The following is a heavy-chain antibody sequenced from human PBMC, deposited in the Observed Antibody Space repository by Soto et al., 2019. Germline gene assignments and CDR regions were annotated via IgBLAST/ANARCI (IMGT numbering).Heavy chain of an antibody. CDR2: IYYSGST. CDR3: ERRYRGTFDY. J-gene: IGHJ4*02. D-gene: IGHD2-15*01. CDR1: GGSISSYY. Sequence: SETLSLTCTVSGGSISSYYWSWIRQPPGKGLEWIGYIYYSGSTNYNPSLKSRVTISVDTSKNQFSLKLSSVTAADTAVYYCERRYRGTFDYWGQGTLVTVSS. V-gene: IGHV4-59*08.